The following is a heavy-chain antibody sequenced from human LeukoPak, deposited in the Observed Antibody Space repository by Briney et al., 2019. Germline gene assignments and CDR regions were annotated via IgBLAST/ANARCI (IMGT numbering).Heavy chain of an antibody. D-gene: IGHD6-13*01. V-gene: IGHV3-23*01. J-gene: IGHJ4*02. Sequence: PGGSLRLSCAASGFTFSSYAMSWVHQAPGKGLEWVSAISGSGGSTYYADSVKGRFTISRDNSKNTLYLQMNSLRAEDTAVYYCATYSSSWYCFDYWGQGTLVTVSS. CDR1: GFTFSSYA. CDR2: ISGSGGST. CDR3: ATYSSSWYCFDY.